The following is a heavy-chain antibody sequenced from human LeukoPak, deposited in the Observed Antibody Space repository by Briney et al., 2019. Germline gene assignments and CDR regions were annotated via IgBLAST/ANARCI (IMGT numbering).Heavy chain of an antibody. V-gene: IGHV3-23*01. CDR2: ISGSGGST. J-gene: IGHJ4*02. CDR3: ARDPGSGYEEHFDY. D-gene: IGHD5-12*01. CDR1: GFTFSTYN. Sequence: GGSLRLSCAASGFTFSTYNMNWVRQAPGKGLEWVSAISGSGGSTYYADSVKGRFTISRDNSKNTLYLQMNSLRAEDTAVYYCARDPGSGYEEHFDYWGQGTLVTVSS.